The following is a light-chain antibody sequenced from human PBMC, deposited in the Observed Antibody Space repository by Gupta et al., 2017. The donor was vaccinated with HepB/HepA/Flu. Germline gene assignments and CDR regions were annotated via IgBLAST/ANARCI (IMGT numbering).Light chain of an antibody. CDR3: QQYDNCPIT. Sequence: DIQMAQSPSSLSASVGARVTITCQASQDISNYLNWYQQKPGKAPKLLIYDASNLETGVPSRFSGSGSGTDFTFTISSLQPEDIATYYCQQYDNCPITFGQGTRLEIK. V-gene: IGKV1-33*01. CDR2: DAS. CDR1: QDISNY. J-gene: IGKJ5*01.